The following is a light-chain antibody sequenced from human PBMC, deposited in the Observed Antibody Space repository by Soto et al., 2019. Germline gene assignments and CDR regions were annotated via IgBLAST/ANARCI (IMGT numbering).Light chain of an antibody. V-gene: IGLV2-14*01. J-gene: IGLJ2*01. CDR1: ISDVGGYNY. Sequence: QSALTQPASVSGSPGQSITISCTGTISDVGGYNYVSWYQQHPGKAPKLMIYEVSNRPSGVSNRFSASKSSNTASLTISGLQAEDEADYYCSSYTSSTILVVFGGGTKLTVL. CDR3: SSYTSSTILVV. CDR2: EVS.